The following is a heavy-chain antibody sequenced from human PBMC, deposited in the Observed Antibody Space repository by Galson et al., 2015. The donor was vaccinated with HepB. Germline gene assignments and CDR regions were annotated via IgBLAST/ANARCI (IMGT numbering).Heavy chain of an antibody. J-gene: IGHJ4*02. V-gene: IGHV3-30*04. CDR2: ISYDGINK. CDR3: AKNYVEYSRYYFDY. D-gene: IGHD2/OR15-2a*01. CDR1: GFTFSNYP. Sequence: SLRLSCAPSGFTFSNYPMHWVRQAPGKGLEWVAVISYDGINKYYADSVKGRFTISRDNSKTTLYLQMSSLRAEDTAVYYCAKNYVEYSRYYFDYWGQGTLVTVSS.